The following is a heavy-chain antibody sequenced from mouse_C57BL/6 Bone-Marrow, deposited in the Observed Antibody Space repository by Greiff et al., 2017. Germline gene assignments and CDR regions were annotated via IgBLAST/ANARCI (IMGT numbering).Heavy chain of an antibody. CDR3: AIHGIYYYGSRHAIDY. CDR2: FYPGSGSI. J-gene: IGHJ4*01. Sequence: LPPWGVELVKPGASVKLSCKASGYTFTEYTIHWVKQRSGQGLEWIGWFYPGSGSIKYNEKFKDKATLTADKSSSTVYMELSRLTSEDSAVYFCAIHGIYYYGSRHAIDYWGQGTSVTVSS. D-gene: IGHD1-1*01. CDR1: GYTFTEYT. V-gene: IGHV1-62-2*01.